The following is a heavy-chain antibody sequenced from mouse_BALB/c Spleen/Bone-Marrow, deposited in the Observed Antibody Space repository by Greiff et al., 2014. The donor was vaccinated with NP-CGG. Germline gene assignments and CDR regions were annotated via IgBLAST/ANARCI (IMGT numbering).Heavy chain of an antibody. CDR1: GFTFTDYY. CDR3: ARVYSDDYEAWFAY. Sequence: EVHLVESGGGLAQPGGSLRLSCGTSGFTFTDYYMSWVRQPPGKALEWLGFIRNKANGYTTEYSASVKGRFTISRDNSQSTLYLQMNTLRAEDSAIYYCARVYSDDYEAWFAYWGQGTPVTVSA. J-gene: IGHJ3*01. V-gene: IGHV7-3*02. CDR2: IRNKANGYTT. D-gene: IGHD2-13*01.